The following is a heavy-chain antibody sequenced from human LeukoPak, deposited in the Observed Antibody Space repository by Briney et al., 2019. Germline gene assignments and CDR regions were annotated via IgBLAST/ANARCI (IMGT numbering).Heavy chain of an antibody. CDR3: ARLRGLLWFGELLATNWFDP. V-gene: IGHV4-34*01. CDR2: INHSGST. CDR1: GGSFSGYY. J-gene: IGHJ5*02. Sequence: PSETLSLTCAVYGGSFSGYYWSWIRQPPGKGLEWIGEINHSGSTNYNPSLKSRVTISVDTSKNQFSLKLSSVTAADTAVYYCARLRGLLWFGELLATNWFDPWGQGTLVTVSS. D-gene: IGHD3-10*01.